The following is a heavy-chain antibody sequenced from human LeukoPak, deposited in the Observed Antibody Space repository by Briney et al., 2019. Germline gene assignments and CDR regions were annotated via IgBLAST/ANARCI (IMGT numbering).Heavy chain of an antibody. Sequence: SETLSLTCAVSGYSISRGYYWGWSRQRPGKGGEWSGRIYNSGSTYYNPSLKSRVTISVDTSKNQFSLQLSSVTAADTAVYYCARPYCSSTSCFRYYFDYWGQGTLVTVSS. J-gene: IGHJ4*02. CDR2: IYNSGST. CDR1: GYSISRGYY. D-gene: IGHD2-2*01. CDR3: ARPYCSSTSCFRYYFDY. V-gene: IGHV4-38-2*01.